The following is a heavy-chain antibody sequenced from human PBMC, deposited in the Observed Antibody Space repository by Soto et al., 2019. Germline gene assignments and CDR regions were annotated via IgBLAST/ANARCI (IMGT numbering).Heavy chain of an antibody. D-gene: IGHD6-6*01. CDR1: GGSISTINW. Sequence: SETLSLTCAVSGGSISTINWWTWVRQPPGKGLDWIGEIYQTGSTSYNPSLESRVTISIDKSKNQFSLKLRSVTAADTAVYYCARVSSRSAFGMDVWGQGXTVTVSS. J-gene: IGHJ6*02. CDR3: ARVSSRSAFGMDV. CDR2: IYQTGST. V-gene: IGHV4-4*02.